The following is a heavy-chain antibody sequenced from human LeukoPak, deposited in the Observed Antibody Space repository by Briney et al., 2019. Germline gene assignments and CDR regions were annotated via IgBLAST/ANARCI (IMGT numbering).Heavy chain of an antibody. CDR1: GFTFSSYA. D-gene: IGHD6-19*01. J-gene: IGHJ1*01. CDR2: ISGSGGST. V-gene: IGHV3-23*01. CDR3: AKDLHSSGWSEYFQH. Sequence: GGSLRLSCAASGFTFSSYAMSWVRQAPGKGLEWVSAISGSGGSTYYADSVKGRFTISRDDSKNTLYLQMNSLRAEDTAVYYCAKDLHSSGWSEYFQHWGQGTLVTVSS.